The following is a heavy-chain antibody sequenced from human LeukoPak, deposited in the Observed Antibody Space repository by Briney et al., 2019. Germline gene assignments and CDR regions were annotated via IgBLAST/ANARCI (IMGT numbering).Heavy chain of an antibody. V-gene: IGHV3-30*18. J-gene: IGHJ4*02. CDR1: GFTFSSYG. CDR3: VKDGIAVADY. D-gene: IGHD6-19*01. CDR2: ISYDGSNK. Sequence: PGRSLRLSCAASGFTFSSYGMHWVRQAPGKGLEWVAVISYDGSNKYYADSVKGRFTISRDNSKNTLYLQMNSLRAEDTAVYYCVKDGIAVADYWGQGTLVTVSS.